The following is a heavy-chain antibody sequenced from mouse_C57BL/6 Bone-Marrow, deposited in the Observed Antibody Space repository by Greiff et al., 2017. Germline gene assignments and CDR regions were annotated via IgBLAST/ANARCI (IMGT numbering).Heavy chain of an antibody. V-gene: IGHV1-7*01. Sequence: QVQLQQSGAELAKPGASVKLSCKASGYTFTSYWMNWVKQRPGQGLEWIGYINPSSGYTKYNQKFKDKATLTADKSSSTSYMQLSSLTYEDSAVYYCARREPLDYCDDWGQGTTLTVSS. CDR1: GYTFTSYW. J-gene: IGHJ2*01. CDR3: ARREPLDYCDD. CDR2: INPSSGYT.